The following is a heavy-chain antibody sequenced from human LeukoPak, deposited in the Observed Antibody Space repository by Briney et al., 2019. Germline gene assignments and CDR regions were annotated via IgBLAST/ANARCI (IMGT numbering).Heavy chain of an antibody. D-gene: IGHD4-17*01. V-gene: IGHV3-21*01. J-gene: IGHJ4*02. CDR1: GFTFTTYS. Sequence: GGSLRLSCEASGFTFTTYSMTWVRQAPGKGLESVSIISSGSSAIFSADALKGRFTISRDDAKNLLYLDMNSLRAEDTAVYYCARGHTAVTRHFDFWGQGTLVTVSS. CDR2: ISSGSSAI. CDR3: ARGHTAVTRHFDF.